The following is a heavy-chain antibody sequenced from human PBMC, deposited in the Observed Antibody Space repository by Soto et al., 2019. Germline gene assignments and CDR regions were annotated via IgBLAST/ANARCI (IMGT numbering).Heavy chain of an antibody. J-gene: IGHJ6*01. D-gene: IGHD3-10*01. CDR1: GYTFTSYA. V-gene: IGHV1-3*01. CDR3: AMSFFVSGGSHKKNHYRYGMSV. CDR2: INAGNGNT. Sequence: ASVKVSCKASGYTFTSYAMHWVRQAPGQRLEWMGWINAGNGNTKYSQKFQGRVTITRDTSASTAYMELSSLRSEDTAVYYCAMSFFVSGGSHKKNHYRYGMSVGGQGTTDPVSA.